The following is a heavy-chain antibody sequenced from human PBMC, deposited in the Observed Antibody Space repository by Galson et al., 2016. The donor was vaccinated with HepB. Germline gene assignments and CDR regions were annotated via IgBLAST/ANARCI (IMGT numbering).Heavy chain of an antibody. Sequence: SETLSLTCTVSGDSISGSDWWSWVRQPPGKGLEWIGEIYHSGSTNYNPSLKSRVAISVDKSRNQFSLKLTSVTAADTAVYFCARNFYCSQSLWGQGTLVTVSP. CDR1: GDSISGSDW. D-gene: IGHD3-9*01. CDR3: ARNFYCSQSL. J-gene: IGHJ4*02. CDR2: IYHSGST. V-gene: IGHV4-4*02.